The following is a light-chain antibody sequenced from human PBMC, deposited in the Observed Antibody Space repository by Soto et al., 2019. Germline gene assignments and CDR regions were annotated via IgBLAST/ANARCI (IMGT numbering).Light chain of an antibody. CDR3: QQYGSSSWT. CDR2: GAS. CDR1: QSVSSSY. J-gene: IGKJ1*01. Sequence: EIVLTQSPGTLSLCPGERATLSCRASQSVSSSYLAWYQQKPGQAPRLLIYGASSRATGIPDRFSGSGSETDFTLTISRLEPEDFAVYFCQQYGSSSWTFGRGTKVEIK. V-gene: IGKV3-20*01.